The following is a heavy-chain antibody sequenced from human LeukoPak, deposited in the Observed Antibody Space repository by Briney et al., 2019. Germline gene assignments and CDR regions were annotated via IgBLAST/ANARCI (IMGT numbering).Heavy chain of an antibody. CDR1: GFTFSSYG. Sequence: GGSLRLSCAASGFTFSSYGMHWVRQAPGKGLEWVAFIRYDGSNKYYADSVKGRFTISRDNSKNTLYLQMNSLRAEDTAVYYCARVSLELEVVTGWLDYWGQGTLVTVSS. CDR3: ARVSLELEVVTGWLDY. J-gene: IGHJ4*02. V-gene: IGHV3-30*02. CDR2: IRYDGSNK. D-gene: IGHD2-21*02.